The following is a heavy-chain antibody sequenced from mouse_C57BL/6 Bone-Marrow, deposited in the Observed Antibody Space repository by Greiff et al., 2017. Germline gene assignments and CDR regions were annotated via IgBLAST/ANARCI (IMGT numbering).Heavy chain of an antibody. Sequence: EVKLEESGGGLVKPGGSLKLSCAASGFTFSDYGMHWVRQAPEKGLEWVAYISSGSSTIYYADTVKGRFTISRDNAKNTLFLQMTSLRSEDTAMYDFAATVAHWYFDVWGTGTTVTVSS. CDR3: AATVAHWYFDV. D-gene: IGHD1-1*01. CDR2: ISSGSSTI. V-gene: IGHV5-17*01. CDR1: GFTFSDYG. J-gene: IGHJ1*03.